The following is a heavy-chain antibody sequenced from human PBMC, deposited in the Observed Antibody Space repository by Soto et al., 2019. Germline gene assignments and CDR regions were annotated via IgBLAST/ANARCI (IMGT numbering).Heavy chain of an antibody. D-gene: IGHD2-21*01. CDR3: AREDIGVGHYIRI. CDR1: GLTYSTAW. Sequence: PGGSLRLSCEVSGLTYSTAWMHWVRQAPGKGLVWVSSINRDGSVTSYADSVKGRFTISRDSAEKTLYFQINSLRADDTGVYYCAREDIGVGHYIRIWAQGTTVTVYS. J-gene: IGHJ6*02. CDR2: INRDGSVT. V-gene: IGHV3-74*01.